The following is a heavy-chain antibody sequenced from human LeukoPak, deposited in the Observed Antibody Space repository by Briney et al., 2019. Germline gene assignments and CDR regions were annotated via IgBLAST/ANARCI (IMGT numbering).Heavy chain of an antibody. CDR2: IYYSGST. D-gene: IGHD6-19*01. J-gene: IGHJ4*02. Sequence: SETLSLTCTVSGGSISSSSYYWGWIRQPPGKGLEWIGSIYYSGSTYYNPSLKGRVTISVDTSSNQFSLNLSSVTAADTAVYYCARHVVAVAAPDYWGQGTLVTVSS. CDR3: ARHVVAVAAPDY. CDR1: GGSISSSSYY. V-gene: IGHV4-39*01.